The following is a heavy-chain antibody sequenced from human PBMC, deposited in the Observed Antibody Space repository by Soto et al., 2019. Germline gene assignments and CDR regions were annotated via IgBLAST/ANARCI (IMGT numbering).Heavy chain of an antibody. D-gene: IGHD5-18*01. Sequence: SETLSLTCAVYGGSFSSYHWSWIRQTPGKGLEWIGEIXHXXTTNYNPSLKSRVIISLDTPKNQFSLKLSSVTAADTAVYYCARGYDTALAPIFWGQGILVTVSS. CDR1: GGSFSSYH. CDR3: ARGYDTALAPIF. V-gene: IGHV4-34*01. J-gene: IGHJ4*02. CDR2: IXHXXTT.